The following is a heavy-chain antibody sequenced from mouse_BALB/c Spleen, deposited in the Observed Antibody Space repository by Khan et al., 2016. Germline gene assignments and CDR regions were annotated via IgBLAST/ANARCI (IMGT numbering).Heavy chain of an antibody. CDR3: TRSPTATRYFDV. D-gene: IGHD1-2*01. CDR2: IRYSGST. Sequence: EVQLQESGPGLVKPSQSLSLTCTVTGYSMTSDYAWNWIRQFPGNKLEWMGYIRYSGSTTYNPSPKSRISITRDTSKNQFFLQLYSVTTEDTATYYCTRSPTATRYFDVWGAGTTVTVSS. CDR1: GYSMTSDYA. V-gene: IGHV3-2*02. J-gene: IGHJ1*01.